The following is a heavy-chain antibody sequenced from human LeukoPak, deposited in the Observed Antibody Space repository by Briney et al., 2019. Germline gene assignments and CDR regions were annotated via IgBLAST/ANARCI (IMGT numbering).Heavy chain of an antibody. CDR3: AKENRNYVFYDY. V-gene: IGHV3-23*01. CDR2: ISSSDTNT. D-gene: IGHD1-7*01. J-gene: IGHJ4*02. CDR1: GFTFSNYA. Sequence: GGSLRLSCAASGFTFSNYAMSWVRQAPGKGLDWVSAISSSDTNTNYADSVKGRFTISRDNSRNTLYLQMNSLRAEDTAVYYCAKENRNYVFYDYWGQGTLVTVSS.